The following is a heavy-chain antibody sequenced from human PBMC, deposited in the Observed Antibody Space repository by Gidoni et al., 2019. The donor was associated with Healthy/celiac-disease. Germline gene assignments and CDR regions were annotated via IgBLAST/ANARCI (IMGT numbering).Heavy chain of an antibody. D-gene: IGHD4-17*01. CDR1: GFTFSSYA. CDR2: ISGSGGST. V-gene: IGHV3-23*01. Sequence: EVQLLESGGGLVQPGGSLRLSCAASGFTFSSYAMRWVRQAPGKGLAWVSAISGSGGSTYYADSVKGRFTISRDNSKNTLYLQMNSLRAEDTAVYYCAKDRVTVTILFVYWGQGTLVTVSS. CDR3: AKDRVTVTILFVY. J-gene: IGHJ4*02.